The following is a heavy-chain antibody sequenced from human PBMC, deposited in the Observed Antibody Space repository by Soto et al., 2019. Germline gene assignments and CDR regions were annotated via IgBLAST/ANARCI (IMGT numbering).Heavy chain of an antibody. Sequence: QVPLVQSGAEVKQPGASVKVSCKASGYTFTSYAMHWVRQAPGRRLEWMGWINAGNGNTKYSQKFQGRVTITRDTSASTAYMELSSLRSEDTAVYYCARGPGGPDGPGDYWGQGTLVTVSS. CDR3: ARGPGGPDGPGDY. D-gene: IGHD2-15*01. V-gene: IGHV1-3*01. J-gene: IGHJ4*02. CDR2: INAGNGNT. CDR1: GYTFTSYA.